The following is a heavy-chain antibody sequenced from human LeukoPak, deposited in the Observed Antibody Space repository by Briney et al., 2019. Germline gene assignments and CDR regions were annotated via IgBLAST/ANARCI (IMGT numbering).Heavy chain of an antibody. D-gene: IGHD3-10*01. CDR3: ARELGGRGRAFDI. V-gene: IGHV3-30-3*01. J-gene: IGHJ3*02. CDR1: GFTFSSYA. Sequence: GGSLRLSCAASGFTFSSYAMHWVRQAPGKGLEWVAVISYDGSNKYYADSVKGRFTISRGNSKNTLYLQMNSLRAEDTAVYYCARELGGRGRAFDIWGQGTMVTVSS. CDR2: ISYDGSNK.